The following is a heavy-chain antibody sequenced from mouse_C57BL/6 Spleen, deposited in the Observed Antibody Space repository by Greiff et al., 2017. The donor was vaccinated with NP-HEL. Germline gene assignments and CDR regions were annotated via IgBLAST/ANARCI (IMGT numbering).Heavy chain of an antibody. J-gene: IGHJ1*03. CDR3: ARNYYGSSYSDWYFDV. CDR1: GFTFSDYG. D-gene: IGHD1-1*01. CDR2: ISNLAYSI. Sequence: EVKLMESGGGLVQPGGSLKLSCAASGFTFSDYGMAWVRQAPRKGPEWVAFISNLAYSIYYADTVTGRFTISRENAKNTLYLEMSSLRSEDTAMYYCARNYYGSSYSDWYFDVWGTGTTVTVSS. V-gene: IGHV5-15*01.